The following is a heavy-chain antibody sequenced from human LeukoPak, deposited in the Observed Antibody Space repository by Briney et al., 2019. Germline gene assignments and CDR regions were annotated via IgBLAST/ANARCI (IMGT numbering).Heavy chain of an antibody. J-gene: IGHJ4*02. CDR2: ISYDGSNK. V-gene: IGHV3-30*19. D-gene: IGHD3-22*01. CDR1: GFTFSSYG. Sequence: GGSLRLSCAASGFTFSSYGMHWVRQAPGKGLEWVAVISYDGSNKYYADSVKGRFTISRDNSKNTLYLQMNSLRAEDTAVYYCARDRAYYYDSSGSLDYWGQGTLVTVSS. CDR3: ARDRAYYYDSSGSLDY.